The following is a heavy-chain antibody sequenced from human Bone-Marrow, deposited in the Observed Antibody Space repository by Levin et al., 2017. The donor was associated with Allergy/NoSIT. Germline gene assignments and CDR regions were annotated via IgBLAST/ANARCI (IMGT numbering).Heavy chain of an antibody. D-gene: IGHD3-9*01. CDR3: ARDSTGPGFDY. Sequence: PGGSLRLSCAASGFIFSDYYMSWVRQAPGKGLEWLSYISSSGSILYYADSVKGRFTISRDNAKNSLYLQMNSLRAEDTAVYYCARDSTGPGFDYWGQGSLVTVSS. CDR2: ISSSGSIL. CDR1: GFIFSDYY. J-gene: IGHJ4*02. V-gene: IGHV3-11*01.